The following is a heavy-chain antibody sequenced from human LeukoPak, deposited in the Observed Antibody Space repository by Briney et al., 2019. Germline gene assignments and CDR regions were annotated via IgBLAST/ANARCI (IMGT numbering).Heavy chain of an antibody. Sequence: GGSLRLSCAASGFTFDDYAMSWVRHTPGKGLEWVSSISSSSYIHYADSVKGRFTISRDNAKNSLYLQMNSLRAEDTAVYYCARDFFLYDYVWGSYRYTAPFDYWGQGTLVTVSS. CDR1: GFTFDDYA. CDR3: ARDFFLYDYVWGSYRYTAPFDY. J-gene: IGHJ4*02. V-gene: IGHV3-69-1*01. CDR2: ISSSSYI. D-gene: IGHD3-16*02.